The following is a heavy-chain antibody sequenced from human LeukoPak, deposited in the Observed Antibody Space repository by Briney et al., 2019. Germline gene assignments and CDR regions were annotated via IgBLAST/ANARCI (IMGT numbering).Heavy chain of an antibody. V-gene: IGHV3-30*03. CDR2: ISYDGSNK. Sequence: GRSLRLSCAASGFTFSSYGMHWVRQAPGKGLEWVAVISYDGSNKYYADSVKGRFTISRDNAKSSLYLQMNSLRVEDTAVYYCATVHSFGCWGQGTLVTVSS. J-gene: IGHJ4*02. CDR3: ATVHSFGC. D-gene: IGHD3-10*01. CDR1: GFTFSSYG.